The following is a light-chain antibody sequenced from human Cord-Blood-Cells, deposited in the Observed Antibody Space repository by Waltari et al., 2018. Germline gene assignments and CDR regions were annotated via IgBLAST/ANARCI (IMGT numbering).Light chain of an antibody. Sequence: QSVLTQPPSASGTPGQRVPISCSGSSSNIGSNTVNWDQQLPGPAPKLLINSNNQRPSGVPDRFSGSKSGTSASLAISGLQSEDEADYYCAAWDDSLNGWVFGGGTKLTVL. CDR2: SNN. J-gene: IGLJ3*02. V-gene: IGLV1-44*01. CDR3: AAWDDSLNGWV. CDR1: SSNIGSNT.